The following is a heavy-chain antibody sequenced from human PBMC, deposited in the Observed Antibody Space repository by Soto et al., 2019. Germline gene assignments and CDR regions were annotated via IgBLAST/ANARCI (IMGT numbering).Heavy chain of an antibody. D-gene: IGHD5-18*01. CDR1: GFTVSSNY. Sequence: PGGSLRLSCAASGFTVSSNYMSWVRQAPGKGLEWVSVIYSGGSTYYADSVKGRFTISRDNSKNTLYLQMNSLRAEDTAVYYCARGYSYGYGKSYGMDVWGQGTTVTVSS. CDR3: ARGYSYGYGKSYGMDV. J-gene: IGHJ6*02. V-gene: IGHV3-53*01. CDR2: IYSGGST.